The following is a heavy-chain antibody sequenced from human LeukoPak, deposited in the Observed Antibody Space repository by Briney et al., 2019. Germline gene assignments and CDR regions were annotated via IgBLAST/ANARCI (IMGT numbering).Heavy chain of an antibody. CDR1: GFTFSTYG. V-gene: IGHV3-30*18. D-gene: IGHD1-26*01. CDR2: ISYDGSNK. J-gene: IGHJ4*02. CDR3: AKDHSGSYLAYYLDY. Sequence: GGSLRLSCAASGFTFSTYGMHWVRQAPGKGLEWVAVISYDGSNKYYADSVKGRFTISRDNSKNTLSLQMNSLRAEDTAVYYCAKDHSGSYLAYYLDYWGQGTLVTVSS.